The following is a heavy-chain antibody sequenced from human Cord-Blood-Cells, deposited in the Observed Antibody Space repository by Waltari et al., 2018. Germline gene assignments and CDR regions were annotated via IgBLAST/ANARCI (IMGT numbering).Heavy chain of an antibody. CDR3: ARSPYSSSWYYYYGMDV. V-gene: IGHV4-4*02. Sequence: QVQLPESGPGLVKPSGTMSPTCAVSGRAFSSSNWWSGVRQPPAKGLEWIGEIYHSGSTNYNPSLKSRVTISVDKSKNQFSLKLSSVTAADTAVYYCARSPYSSSWYYYYGMDVWGQGTTVTVSS. CDR2: IYHSGST. CDR1: GRAFSSSNW. J-gene: IGHJ6*02. D-gene: IGHD6-13*01.